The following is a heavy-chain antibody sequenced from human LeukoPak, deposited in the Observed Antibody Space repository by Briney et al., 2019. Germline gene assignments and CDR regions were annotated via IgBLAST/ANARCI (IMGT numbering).Heavy chain of an antibody. J-gene: IGHJ4*02. CDR2: ISYDGSNK. CDR1: GFSFSSYG. Sequence: PGGSLRLSCAASGFSFSSYGMHWVRQAPGKGLEWVAVISYDGSNKYYADSVKGRFTISRDNSKNTLYLQMNSLRAEDTAVYYCAKDRGIVGATAGYWGQGTLVTVSS. V-gene: IGHV3-30*18. D-gene: IGHD1-26*01. CDR3: AKDRGIVGATAGY.